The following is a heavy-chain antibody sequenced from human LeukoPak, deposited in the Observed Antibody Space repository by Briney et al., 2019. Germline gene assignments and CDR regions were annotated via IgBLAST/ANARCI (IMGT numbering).Heavy chain of an antibody. V-gene: IGHV3-30*02. CDR3: AKGNSLYCSSTSCYYMDV. D-gene: IGHD2-2*01. Sequence: PGGSLRLSCAASGFTFSSYGMHWVRQAPGKGLEWVAVIWYGGSNKYYADSVKGRFTISRDNSKNTLYLQMNSLRAEDTAVYYCAKGNSLYCSSTSCYYMDVWGKGTTVTVSS. J-gene: IGHJ6*03. CDR1: GFTFSSYG. CDR2: IWYGGSNK.